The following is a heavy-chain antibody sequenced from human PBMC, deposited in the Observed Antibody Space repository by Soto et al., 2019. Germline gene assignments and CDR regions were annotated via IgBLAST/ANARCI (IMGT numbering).Heavy chain of an antibody. J-gene: IGHJ4*02. CDR1: GYTFTSYY. CDR3: ARVYCSGGSCYSIDY. V-gene: IGHV1-46*03. CDR2: INPSGGSP. Sequence: ASVKVSCKASGYTFTSYYMHWVRQAPGQGLEWMGIINPSGGSPSYAQKFQGRVTMTRDTSTSTVYMELSTPKSEDTAVYYCARVYCSGGSCYSIDYWGQGTLVTVSS. D-gene: IGHD2-15*01.